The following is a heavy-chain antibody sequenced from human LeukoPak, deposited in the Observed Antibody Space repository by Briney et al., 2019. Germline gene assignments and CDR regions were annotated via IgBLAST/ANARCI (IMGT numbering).Heavy chain of an antibody. CDR2: IGDGGGST. J-gene: IGHJ3*02. CDR1: GFTVSSYD. V-gene: IGHV3-23*01. Sequence: AGGSLRLSCAASGFTVSSYDMTWVRQAPGKGLEWVSSIGDGGGSTYADSVKGRFTISRDSSKNTLYLQMNSLRAEDTAIYYCARERERARLLWFGELSPYAFDIWGQGTMVTVSS. D-gene: IGHD3-10*01. CDR3: ARERERARLLWFGELSPYAFDI.